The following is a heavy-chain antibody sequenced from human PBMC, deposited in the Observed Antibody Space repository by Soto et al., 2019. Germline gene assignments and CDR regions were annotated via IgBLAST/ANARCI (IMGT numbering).Heavy chain of an antibody. V-gene: IGHV3-33*01. Sequence: VPAGQSKGPEGVAVIWYDGSNKYYAESVKGRFTISTANSKNTLYLQMNSLRAEDTAVYYCARDTGSIVVVFANHRPSSGMDTWAQDNTLTISS. CDR2: IWYDGSNK. CDR3: ARDTGSIVVVFANHRPSSGMDT. J-gene: IGHJ6*02. D-gene: IGHD2-21*01.